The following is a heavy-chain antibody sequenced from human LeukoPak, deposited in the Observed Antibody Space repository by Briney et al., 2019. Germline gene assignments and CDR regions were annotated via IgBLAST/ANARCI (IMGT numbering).Heavy chain of an antibody. CDR2: ISWNSGSI. CDR3: AKDSYYDSSGSFDY. J-gene: IGHJ4*02. D-gene: IGHD3-22*01. Sequence: PGRSLRLSCAASGFTFDDYAMHWVRQAPGKGLEWVPGISWNSGSIGYADSVKGRFTISRDNAKNSLYLQMNSLRAEDTALYYCAKDSYYDSSGSFDYWGQGTLVTVSS. CDR1: GFTFDDYA. V-gene: IGHV3-9*01.